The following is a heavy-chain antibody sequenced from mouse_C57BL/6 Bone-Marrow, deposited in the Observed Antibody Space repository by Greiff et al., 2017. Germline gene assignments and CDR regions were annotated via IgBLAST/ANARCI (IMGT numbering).Heavy chain of an antibody. D-gene: IGHD1-1*01. CDR2: IYPGSGST. V-gene: IGHV1-55*01. CDR1: GYTFTSYW. Sequence: VKLQQPGAELVKPGASVKMSCKASGYTFTSYWITWVKQRPGQGLEWIGDIYPGSGSTNYNEKFKSKATLTVDTSSSTAYMQISSLTSEDSAVYYCARRWVVDWYFDVWGTGTTVTVSS. J-gene: IGHJ1*03. CDR3: ARRWVVDWYFDV.